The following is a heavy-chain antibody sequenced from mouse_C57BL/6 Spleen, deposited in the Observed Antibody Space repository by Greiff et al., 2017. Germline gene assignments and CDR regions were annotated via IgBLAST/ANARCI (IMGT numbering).Heavy chain of an antibody. CDR3: TTGSTGSSSLFDY. CDR1: GFNIKDDY. D-gene: IGHD1-1*01. Sequence: EVQLQQSGAELVRPGASVKLSCTASGFNIKDDYMHWVKQRPEQGLELIGWIDPENGDTEYASKFQGKATITADTSSNTAYLQLSSLTSEDTAVYYCTTGSTGSSSLFDYWGQGTTLTVSS. CDR2: IDPENGDT. V-gene: IGHV14-4*01. J-gene: IGHJ2*01.